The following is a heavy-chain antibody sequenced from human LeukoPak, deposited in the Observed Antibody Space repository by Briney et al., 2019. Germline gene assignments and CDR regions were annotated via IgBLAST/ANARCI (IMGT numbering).Heavy chain of an antibody. D-gene: IGHD5-24*01. CDR1: GFTFSSYG. CDR3: ARVKGGYNLLAYYYMDV. CDR2: ISYDGSNK. J-gene: IGHJ6*03. V-gene: IGHV3-33*05. Sequence: GGSLRLSCAASGFTFSSYGMHWVRQAPGKGLEWVAVISYDGSNKYYADSVKGRFTISRDNSKNTLYLQMNSLRAEDTAVYYCARVKGGYNLLAYYYMDVWGKGTTVTISS.